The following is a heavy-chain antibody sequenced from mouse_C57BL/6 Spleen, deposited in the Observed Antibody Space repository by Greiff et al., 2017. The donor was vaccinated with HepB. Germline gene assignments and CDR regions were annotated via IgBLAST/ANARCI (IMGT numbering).Heavy chain of an antibody. D-gene: IGHD1-1*01. CDR1: GYSITSGYY. V-gene: IGHV3-6*01. J-gene: IGHJ2*01. CDR3: ARGGAVVAPVDY. Sequence: EVQLVESGPGLVKPSQSLSLTCFVTGYSITSGYYWNWIRQFPGNKLEWMGYISYDGSNNYNPSLKNRISITRDTSKNQFFLKLNSVTTEDTATYYCARGGAVVAPVDYWGQGTTLTVSS. CDR2: ISYDGSN.